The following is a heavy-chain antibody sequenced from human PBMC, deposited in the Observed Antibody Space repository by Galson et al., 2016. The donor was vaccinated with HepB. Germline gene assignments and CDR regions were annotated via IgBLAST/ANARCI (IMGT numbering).Heavy chain of an antibody. J-gene: IGHJ3*02. D-gene: IGHD4-11*01. CDR2: IYSGGST. V-gene: IGHV3-66*01. Sequence: SLRLSCAASGFTVSSNYMSWVRQAPGKGLEWVSVIYSGGSTYYADSVKGRFTISRDNSKNTLYLQMNSLRAADTAVYYCARVMSVSDAFDILGQGTMVTVSS. CDR1: GFTVSSNY. CDR3: ARVMSVSDAFDI.